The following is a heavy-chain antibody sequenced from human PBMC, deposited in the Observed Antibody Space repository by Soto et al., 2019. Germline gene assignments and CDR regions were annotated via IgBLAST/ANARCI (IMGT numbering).Heavy chain of an antibody. V-gene: IGHV1-69*01. J-gene: IGHJ6*03. CDR1: VGTFSSYA. D-gene: IGHD2-2*01. CDR2: IIPIFGTA. Sequence: SVKVFCKASVGTFSSYAISWLRQAPGQGLEWMGGIIPIFGTANYAQKFQGRVTITADESTSTAYMELSSLRSEDTAVYYCATYCSSTSCYYTDIWGQGTTVTVSS. CDR3: ATYCSSTSCYYTDI.